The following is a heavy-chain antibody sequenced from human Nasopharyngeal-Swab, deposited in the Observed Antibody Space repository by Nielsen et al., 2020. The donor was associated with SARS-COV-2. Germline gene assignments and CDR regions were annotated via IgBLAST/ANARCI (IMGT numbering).Heavy chain of an antibody. V-gene: IGHV4-34*01. CDR3: ARGHDYGDFDY. J-gene: IGHJ4*02. D-gene: IGHD4-17*01. CDR2: INHSGST. Sequence: SETLSLTCAVYGGSFSGYYWSWIRQPPGKGLEWIGEINHSGSTNYNPSLKSRVTISVDTSKNQFSLKLSSVTAADTAVYYCARGHDYGDFDYWVPGTLVTVSS. CDR1: GGSFSGYY.